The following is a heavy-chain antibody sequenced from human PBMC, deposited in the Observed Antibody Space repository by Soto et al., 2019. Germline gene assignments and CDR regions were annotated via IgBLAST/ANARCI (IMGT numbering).Heavy chain of an antibody. V-gene: IGHV1-18*01. J-gene: IGHJ6*02. CDR2: ISAYNGNT. D-gene: IGHD2-15*01. CDR1: SYTFTSYG. CDR3: ARPFCSGGSCYSAYYGMDV. Sequence: QVQLVQSGAEVKKPGASVKVSCKASSYTFTSYGISWVRQAPGQGLEWMGWISAYNGNTNYAQKLQGRVTMTTDTSTSTAYMELRSLRSDDTAVYYCARPFCSGGSCYSAYYGMDVWGQGTTVTVSS.